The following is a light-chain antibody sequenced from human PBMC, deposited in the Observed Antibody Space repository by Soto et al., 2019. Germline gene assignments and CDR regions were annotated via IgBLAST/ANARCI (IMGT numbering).Light chain of an antibody. CDR3: QQYYNWPPYT. V-gene: IGKV3-15*01. J-gene: IGKJ2*01. CDR1: QSVSSN. CDR2: GAS. Sequence: EVVLTQSPATLCLSPGDRATLSCRASQSVSSNLAWYQQKPGQSPRLLIYGASTRATGVPPRFSGSRSGTEFTLTISAVQSEDFAVYYCQQYYNWPPYTFGQGTKLDFK.